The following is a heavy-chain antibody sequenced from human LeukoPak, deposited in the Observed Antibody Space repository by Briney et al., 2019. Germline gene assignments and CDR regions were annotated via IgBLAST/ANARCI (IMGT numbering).Heavy chain of an antibody. D-gene: IGHD3-22*01. J-gene: IGHJ4*02. CDR1: GGSISSGNDY. CDR2: IYTSGTT. Sequence: NPSETLSLTCTVSGGSISSGNDYWSWIRQPAGKGLEWIGRIYTSGTTNYNPSLKSRVTISEDTSKNQFSLKLSSVTAADTAVYYCAGYYYESSAYYPGFRYWGQGTPVTVSS. V-gene: IGHV4-61*02. CDR3: AGYYYESSAYYPGFRY.